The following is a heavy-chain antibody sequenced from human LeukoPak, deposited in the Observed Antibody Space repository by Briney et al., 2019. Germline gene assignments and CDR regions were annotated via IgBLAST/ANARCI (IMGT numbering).Heavy chain of an antibody. CDR1: GGSFITYY. J-gene: IGHJ4*03. D-gene: IGHD1-1*01. V-gene: IGHV4-34*01. CDR2: INNRRAT. CDR3: ARGPTISETGYFDY. Sequence: SETLSLTCSVYGGSFITYYWSWIRQSPGKGLEWIAEINNRRATNYNPSVERLVSISVNTSKNQFSLKVTSLTAADTAVYYCARGPTISETGYFDYWGQGTLVTVSS.